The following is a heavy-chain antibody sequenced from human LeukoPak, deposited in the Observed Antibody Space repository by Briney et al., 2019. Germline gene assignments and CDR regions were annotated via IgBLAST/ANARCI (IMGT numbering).Heavy chain of an antibody. D-gene: IGHD2-8*02. J-gene: IGHJ4*02. CDR1: GFAFSSYA. V-gene: IGHV3-33*01. CDR2: IWPDGTIQ. Sequence: GGSLRLSCAAPGFAFSSYAMHWVRQAPGKGLEWLAVIWPDGTIQYYADPVKGRFTISRDNSKNTLYLQLTGLRADDSAVYYCARHNHDWGWDFWGQGAQVTVSS. CDR3: ARHNHDWGWDF.